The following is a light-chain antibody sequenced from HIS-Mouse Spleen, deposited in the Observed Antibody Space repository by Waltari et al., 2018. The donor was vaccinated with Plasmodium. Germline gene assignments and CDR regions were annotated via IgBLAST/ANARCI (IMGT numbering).Light chain of an antibody. CDR3: QVWDSSTVV. CDR2: RDS. CDR1: NIGSKN. Sequence: SYELTQPLSVSVALGQTARITCGGNNIGSKNVHWYQQKPGQAPVLVSYRDSNRPSGIPARFSGSNSGNTATLTISRAQAGDEADYYCQVWDSSTVVFGGGTKLTVL. J-gene: IGLJ2*01. V-gene: IGLV3-9*01.